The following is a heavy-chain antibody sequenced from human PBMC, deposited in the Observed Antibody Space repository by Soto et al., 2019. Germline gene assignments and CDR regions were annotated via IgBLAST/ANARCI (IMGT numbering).Heavy chain of an antibody. CDR3: ARVSMSTVSWGFDP. CDR1: VGSFSVYY. D-gene: IGHD4-4*01. CDR2: INHSGST. V-gene: IGHV4-34*01. J-gene: IGHJ5*02. Sequence: PAETLSLGCAVYVGSFSVYYWSWIRQPPGKGLDWIGEINHSGSTNYNPSLKSRVTISVDTSKNQLSLKLSSVTAADTAVYYCARVSMSTVSWGFDPWGQGTMVTVSS.